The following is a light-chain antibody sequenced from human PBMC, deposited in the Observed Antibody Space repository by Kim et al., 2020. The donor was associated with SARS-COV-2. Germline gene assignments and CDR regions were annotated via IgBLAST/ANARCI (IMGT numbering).Light chain of an antibody. Sequence: EVVLTQSPGTLPLSPGERATLSCRASQSVSNNYLAWYQQKPGQAPRLLIYGASSRATGIPDRFSGSGSGTDFTLTISRLEPEDFAVYYCQQYSSSVTFGQGKRLEIK. CDR2: GAS. J-gene: IGKJ5*01. V-gene: IGKV3-20*01. CDR3: QQYSSSVT. CDR1: QSVSNNY.